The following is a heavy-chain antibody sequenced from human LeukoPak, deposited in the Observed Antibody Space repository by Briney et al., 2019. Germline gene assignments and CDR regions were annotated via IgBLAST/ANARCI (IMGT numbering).Heavy chain of an antibody. J-gene: IGHJ4*02. CDR2: ISYDGSNK. CDR3: ARGISSSGYQDY. CDR1: GFTFSSYD. D-gene: IGHD3-22*01. V-gene: IGHV3-30*04. Sequence: GGSLRLSCAASGFTFSSYDMHWVRQAPGKGLEWVAVISYDGSNKYYADSVKGRFTISRDNSKNTLYLQMNSLRAEDTAVYYCARGISSSGYQDYWGQGTLVTVSS.